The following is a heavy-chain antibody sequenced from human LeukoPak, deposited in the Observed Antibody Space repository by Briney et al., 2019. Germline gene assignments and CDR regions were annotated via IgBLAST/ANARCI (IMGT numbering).Heavy chain of an antibody. CDR2: IKQDGSEK. V-gene: IGHV3-7*01. CDR1: GFTFSSYW. CDR3: SREPSEGYCSGGSCYGGAFDI. Sequence: PGGSLRLSCAASGFTFSSYWMSWVRQAPGKGLEWVANIKQDGSEKYYVDSVKGRFTISRDNAKNSLYLQMNSLRAEDTAVYYCSREPSEGYCSGGSCYGGAFDIWGQGTMVTVSS. J-gene: IGHJ3*02. D-gene: IGHD2-15*01.